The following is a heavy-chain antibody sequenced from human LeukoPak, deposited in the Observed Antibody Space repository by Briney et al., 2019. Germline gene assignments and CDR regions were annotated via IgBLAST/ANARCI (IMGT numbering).Heavy chain of an antibody. Sequence: PGGSLRLSCAGSGFTFSSYWMNWVRQAPGKGLEWVAFMRNDGSEIHYADSVKGRFTISRDNSKNSLYLQMNSLRAEDTAVYFCAKDGGRYRFDYWGQGTLVTVSS. V-gene: IGHV3-30*02. J-gene: IGHJ4*02. CDR3: AKDGGRYRFDY. CDR1: GFTFSSYW. D-gene: IGHD3-16*02. CDR2: MRNDGSEI.